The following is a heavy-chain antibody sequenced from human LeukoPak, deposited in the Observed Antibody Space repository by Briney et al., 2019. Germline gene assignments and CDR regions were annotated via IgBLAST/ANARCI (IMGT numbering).Heavy chain of an antibody. V-gene: IGHV4-4*07. J-gene: IGHJ4*02. Sequence: PSETLSLTCTVSGGSISSYYWSWIRQPAGKGLEWIGRIYTSGSTNYNPSLKSRVTISVDTSQNQFYLKLSSVTAADTAVYYCARDGYSGSDALWGQGTLVTVSS. CDR2: IYTSGST. CDR1: GGSISSYY. CDR3: ARDGYSGSDAL. D-gene: IGHD5-12*01.